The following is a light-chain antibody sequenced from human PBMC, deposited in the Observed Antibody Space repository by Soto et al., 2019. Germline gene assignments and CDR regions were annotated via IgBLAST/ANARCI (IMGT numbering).Light chain of an antibody. Sequence: QAVVTQPPSVSGAPGQRVTISCTGSSSNIGAGYDVHWYQQRPGTAPKLLIFGNINRPSGVPDRFSGSKSATSASLAITGLQAEDEGDYYRQSYDSTLSARYVFGTGTKLTVL. CDR2: GNI. J-gene: IGLJ1*01. V-gene: IGLV1-40*01. CDR3: QSYDSTLSARYV. CDR1: SSNIGAGYD.